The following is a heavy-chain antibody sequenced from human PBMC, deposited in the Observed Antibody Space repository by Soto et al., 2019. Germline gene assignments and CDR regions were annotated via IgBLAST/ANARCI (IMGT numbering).Heavy chain of an antibody. J-gene: IGHJ6*02. Sequence: PSETLSLTCTVSGGSISSGDCYWSWIRQPPGKGLEWIGYIYYSGSTYYNPSLKSRVTISVDTSKNQFSLKLSSVTAADTAVYYCARAYCSSTSCYNGMDVWGQGTTVTVSS. V-gene: IGHV4-30-4*01. CDR3: ARAYCSSTSCYNGMDV. D-gene: IGHD2-2*01. CDR2: IYYSGST. CDR1: GGSISSGDCY.